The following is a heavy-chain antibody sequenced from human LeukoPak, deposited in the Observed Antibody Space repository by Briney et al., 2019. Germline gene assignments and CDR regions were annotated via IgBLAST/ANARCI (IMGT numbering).Heavy chain of an antibody. V-gene: IGHV4-39*01. J-gene: IGHJ5*02. D-gene: IGHD3-3*01. CDR1: GGSISSSNYY. CDR3: ARVAYYDFVFDP. Sequence: SETLSLTCTVSGGSISSSNYYWGWIRQPPGKGLEWIGIIYYSGSTYYNPSLKSRVTISVDTSKKQFSLKLSSATAADTAVYYCARVAYYDFVFDPWGQGTLVTVSS. CDR2: IYYSGST.